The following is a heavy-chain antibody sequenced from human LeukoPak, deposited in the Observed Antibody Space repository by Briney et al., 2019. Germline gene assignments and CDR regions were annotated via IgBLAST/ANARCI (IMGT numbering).Heavy chain of an antibody. CDR3: ARDECSSTSCVYLTYNWFDP. J-gene: IGHJ5*02. V-gene: IGHV1-69*04. CDR2: IIPILGIA. Sequence: ASVKVSCKASGGTFSSYAISWVRQAPGQGLEWMGRIIPILGIANYAQKFQGRVTITADKSTSTAYMELSSLRSEDTAVYYCARDECSSTSCVYLTYNWFDPWGQGTLVTVSS. CDR1: GGTFSSYA. D-gene: IGHD2-2*01.